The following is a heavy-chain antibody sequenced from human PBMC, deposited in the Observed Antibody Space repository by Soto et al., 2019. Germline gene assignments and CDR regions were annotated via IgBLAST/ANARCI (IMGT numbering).Heavy chain of an antibody. Sequence: PSETLSLTCTVSGGSISSYYWSWIRQPPGKGLEWIGYIYYSGSTNYNPSLKSRVTISVDTSKNQFSLKLSSVTAADTAVYYCAREGYCTNGVCYNGWFDPWGQGTLVTVSS. J-gene: IGHJ5*02. CDR3: AREGYCTNGVCYNGWFDP. D-gene: IGHD2-8*01. CDR1: GGSISSYY. CDR2: IYYSGST. V-gene: IGHV4-59*01.